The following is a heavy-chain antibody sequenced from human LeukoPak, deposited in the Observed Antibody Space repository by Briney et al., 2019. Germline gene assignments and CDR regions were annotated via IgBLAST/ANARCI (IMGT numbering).Heavy chain of an antibody. CDR3: ARANYYDSSGYRHWYFDL. V-gene: IGHV4-38-2*02. CDR2: IYHSGST. D-gene: IGHD3-22*01. CDR1: GGSISSYY. J-gene: IGHJ2*01. Sequence: PSETLSLTCTVSGGSISSYYWSWIRQPPGKGLEWIGSIYHSGSTYYNPSLKSRVTISVDTSKNQFSLKLSSVTAADTAVYYCARANYYDSSGYRHWYFDLWGRGTLVTVSS.